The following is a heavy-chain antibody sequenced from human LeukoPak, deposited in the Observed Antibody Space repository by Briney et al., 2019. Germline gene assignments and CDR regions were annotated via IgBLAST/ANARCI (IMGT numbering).Heavy chain of an antibody. Sequence: GGSLRLSCAASGFTFSSYAMSWVRQAPGEGLEWVSLISYDGRDIQYAHSVKGRFTISRDNSKNTLYLQMNSLRTEDTAVYYCARDSYFSPGTGGSLDYWGQGTLVTVSS. CDR3: ARDSYFSPGTGGSLDY. V-gene: IGHV3-30*04. CDR1: GFTFSSYA. D-gene: IGHD2-8*02. J-gene: IGHJ4*02. CDR2: ISYDGRDI.